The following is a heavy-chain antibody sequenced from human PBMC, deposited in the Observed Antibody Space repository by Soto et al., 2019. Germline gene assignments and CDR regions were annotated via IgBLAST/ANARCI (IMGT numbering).Heavy chain of an antibody. CDR3: AKDVTVGDTPWKDALDI. J-gene: IGHJ3*02. D-gene: IGHD1-26*01. CDR1: GFTFADYA. V-gene: IGHV3-9*01. CDR2: ISWRSGDI. Sequence: PGGSLRLSCAASGFTFADYAMHWVRLAPGKGLEWVSGISWRSGDITYADSVRGRFTISRDNANSTLYLQMNSLRLEDTALYYCAKDVTVGDTPWKDALDIWGPGTMVTVSS.